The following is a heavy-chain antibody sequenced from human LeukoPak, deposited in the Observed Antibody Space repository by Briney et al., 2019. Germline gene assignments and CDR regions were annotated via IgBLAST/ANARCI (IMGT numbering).Heavy chain of an antibody. V-gene: IGHV3-15*01. D-gene: IGHD5-12*01. Sequence: GGSLRLSCAASGLTFSSQWMSWVRQAPGKGLEWVGRSKNTADGGTTDYAAPVKGRFTISRDDSKSTLYLQMNSLKTEDTAVYFCTTAKWLLKYWGQGTLVTVSS. CDR2: SKNTADGGTT. CDR1: GLTFSSQW. J-gene: IGHJ4*02. CDR3: TTAKWLLKY.